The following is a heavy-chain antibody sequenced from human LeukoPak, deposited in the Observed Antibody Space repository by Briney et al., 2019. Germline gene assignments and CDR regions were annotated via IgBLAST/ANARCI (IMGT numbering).Heavy chain of an antibody. CDR1: GFTFSSYG. J-gene: IGHJ4*02. CDR2: ISGSGGST. Sequence: GGSLRLSCAASGFTFSSYGMSWVRQAPGKGLEWVSAISGSGGSTYYADSVKGRFTISRDNSKNTLYLQMNSLRAEDTAVYYCAKRAYLTGYYLGAEPDYWGQGTLVTVSS. CDR3: AKRAYLTGYYLGAEPDY. D-gene: IGHD3-9*01. V-gene: IGHV3-23*01.